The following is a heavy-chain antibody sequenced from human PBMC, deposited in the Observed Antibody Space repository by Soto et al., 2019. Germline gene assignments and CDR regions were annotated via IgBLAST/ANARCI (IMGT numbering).Heavy chain of an antibody. CDR2: FDPEDGET. CDR1: GYTLTELS. D-gene: IGHD3-16*01. J-gene: IGHJ6*03. Sequence: ASVKVSCKVSGYTLTELSMHWVRQAPGKGLEWMGGFDPEDGETIYAQKFQGRVTMTEDTSTDTAYMELSSLRSEDTAVFYCATITDYYYYYMDVWGKGTTVTVSS. V-gene: IGHV1-24*01. CDR3: ATITDYYYYYMDV.